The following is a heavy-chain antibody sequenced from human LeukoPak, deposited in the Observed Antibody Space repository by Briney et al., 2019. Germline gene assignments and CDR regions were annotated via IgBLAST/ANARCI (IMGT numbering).Heavy chain of an antibody. CDR1: GFAFSSSW. CDR2: MNPDGSTK. D-gene: IGHD5-12*01. CDR3: ARDSGYSAFDY. J-gene: IGHJ4*02. Sequence: GGSLGLSCAASGFAFSSSWMAWVRQAPGKGLEWVANMNPDGSTKNYVDSVRGRFTISRDNAKNSLYLQMNSLRADDTAVYYCARDSGYSAFDYWGQGTLVTVSS. V-gene: IGHV3-7*05.